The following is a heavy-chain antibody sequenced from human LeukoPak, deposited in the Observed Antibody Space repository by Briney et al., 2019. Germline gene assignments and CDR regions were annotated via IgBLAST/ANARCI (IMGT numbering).Heavy chain of an antibody. CDR3: AKFEYIVVVPAAIDY. Sequence: PGGSLRLSCATSGFTFSSYAMSWVRQAPGKGLEWVSAISGSGGSTYYADSVKGRFTISRDNSKNTLYLQMNSLRAEDTAVYYCAKFEYIVVVPAAIDYWGQGTLVTVSS. V-gene: IGHV3-23*01. CDR2: ISGSGGST. CDR1: GFTFSSYA. D-gene: IGHD2-2*02. J-gene: IGHJ4*02.